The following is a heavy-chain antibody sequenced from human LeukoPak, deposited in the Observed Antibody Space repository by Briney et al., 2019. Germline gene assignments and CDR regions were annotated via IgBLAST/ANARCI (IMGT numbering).Heavy chain of an antibody. V-gene: IGHV1-46*01. Sequence: ASVKVSCTASGYTFTRNYMHWVRQAPGQGLEWMGIINPRGGSTTYAQKFQGRLTMTRDTSTSTVYMELSSLRSEDTAVYYCAREDADYTFSFDFWGQGTLVTVSS. CDR2: INPRGGST. J-gene: IGHJ4*02. CDR1: GYTFTRNY. D-gene: IGHD4-17*01. CDR3: AREDADYTFSFDF.